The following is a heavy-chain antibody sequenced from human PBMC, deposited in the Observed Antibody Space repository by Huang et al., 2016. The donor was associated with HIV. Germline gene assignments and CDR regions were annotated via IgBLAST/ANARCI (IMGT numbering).Heavy chain of an antibody. Sequence: VQLIESGGGVVQPGKSLRLSCATSGFILSNYGMHWVRQAPGKGLKWVAFIRNDVMKKNYADSVRGRFTVGRYNGNNTLFLQMRSLGVDDTAVYYCARGDYYDSSGYHPGYFDYWGQGILVTVSS. V-gene: IGHV3-33*04. CDR3: ARGDYYDSSGYHPGYFDY. CDR1: GFILSNYG. D-gene: IGHD3-22*01. CDR2: IRNDVMKK. J-gene: IGHJ4*02.